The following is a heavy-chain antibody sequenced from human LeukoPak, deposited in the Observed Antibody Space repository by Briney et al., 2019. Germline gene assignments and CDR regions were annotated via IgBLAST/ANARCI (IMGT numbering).Heavy chain of an antibody. J-gene: IGHJ4*02. Sequence: PGGSLRLSCAASGFTFSSYSMNWVRQAPGKGLEWVSYISSSSSTIYYADSVKGRFTISRDNAKNSLYLQMNSLRDEDTDVYYCAREDSSSSDPFDYWGQGTLVTVSS. D-gene: IGHD6-6*01. CDR3: AREDSSSSDPFDY. CDR1: GFTFSSYS. CDR2: ISSSSSTI. V-gene: IGHV3-48*02.